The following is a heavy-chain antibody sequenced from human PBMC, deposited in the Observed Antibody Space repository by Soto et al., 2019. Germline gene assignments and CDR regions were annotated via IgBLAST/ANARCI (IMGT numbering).Heavy chain of an antibody. D-gene: IGHD3-10*01. CDR2: IYYSGST. J-gene: IGHJ2*01. V-gene: IGHV4-39*01. CDR3: ARFGEYYWYFDL. CDR1: GGSISSSSYY. Sequence: QLQLQESGPGLVKPSETLSLTCTVSGGSISSSSYYWGWIRQPPGKGLEWIGSIYYSGSTYYNPSLKSRVTISVDTSKNQFSLKLSSVTAADTAVYYCARFGEYYWYFDLWGRGTLVTVSS.